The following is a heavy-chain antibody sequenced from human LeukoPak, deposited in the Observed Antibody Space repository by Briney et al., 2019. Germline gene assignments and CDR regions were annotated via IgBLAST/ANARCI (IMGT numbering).Heavy chain of an antibody. Sequence: GGSLRLSCAASGFTFSSYWMHWVRQAPGKGLVWVSRINSDGSSTSYADSVKGRFTISRDNAKNTLYLQMNSLRAEDTAVYYCARASPDALKGYYYYMDVWGKGTTVTASS. J-gene: IGHJ6*03. CDR1: GFTFSSYW. V-gene: IGHV3-74*01. CDR3: ARASPDALKGYYYYMDV. CDR2: INSDGSST.